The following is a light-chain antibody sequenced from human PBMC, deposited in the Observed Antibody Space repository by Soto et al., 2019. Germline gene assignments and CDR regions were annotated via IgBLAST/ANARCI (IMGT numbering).Light chain of an antibody. J-gene: IGKJ3*01. CDR2: DAS. V-gene: IGKV1-13*02. CDR1: QGISSA. Sequence: AIQLTQSPSSLSASVGDRVTITCRASQGISSALAWYQQKPGKAPKLLIYDASTLESGVPSRFSGSGSGTDFTLTINSLQPEDFATYYCQQFNSYPPLTFGPGTKVDIK. CDR3: QQFNSYPPLT.